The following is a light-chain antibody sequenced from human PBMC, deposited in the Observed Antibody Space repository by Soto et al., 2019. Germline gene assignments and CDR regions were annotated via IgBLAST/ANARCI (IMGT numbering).Light chain of an antibody. CDR3: SSYTNRNTVV. Sequence: QSVLTQPASVSGSPGQSITIFCTGTSSDVGGYNYVSSYQQRPGKPPKLMIYDVTNRPSGVSNRFSGSKSGSTASLTISGLQAEDEGDYYCSSYTNRNTVVFGGGTKLTVL. CDR1: SSDVGGYNY. J-gene: IGLJ3*02. V-gene: IGLV2-14*03. CDR2: DVT.